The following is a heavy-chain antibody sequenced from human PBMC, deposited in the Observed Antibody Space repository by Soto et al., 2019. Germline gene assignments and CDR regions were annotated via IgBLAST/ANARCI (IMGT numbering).Heavy chain of an antibody. CDR3: VSSLNYDFWRDGGRHFYFDY. Sequence: QVQLQESGPGLVKPSGTLSLTCAVSGGSISSSYWWNWVRQTPRGGLVWIGKIYHGGTTNYNPSLKNRVTSSVDKSKNQFSLKLTSVTAADTAVYYCVSSLNYDFWRDGGRHFYFDYWGRGILATVSS. CDR1: GGSISSSYW. D-gene: IGHD3-3*01. V-gene: IGHV4-4*02. CDR2: IYHGGTT. J-gene: IGHJ4*02.